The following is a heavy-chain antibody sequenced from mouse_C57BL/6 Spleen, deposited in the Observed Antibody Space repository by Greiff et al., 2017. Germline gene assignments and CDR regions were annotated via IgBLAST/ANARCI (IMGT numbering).Heavy chain of an antibody. V-gene: IGHV5-17*01. CDR2: ISSGSSTI. D-gene: IGHD2-3*01. J-gene: IGHJ4*01. CDR1: GFTFSDYG. Sequence: EVKLMESGGGLVKPGGSLKLSCAASGFTFSDYGMHWVRQAPEKGLEWVAYISSGSSTIYYADTVKGRFTISRDNAKNTLFLQMTSLRSEDTAMYYCASRGADGYYLAMDYWGQGTSVTVSS. CDR3: ASRGADGYYLAMDY.